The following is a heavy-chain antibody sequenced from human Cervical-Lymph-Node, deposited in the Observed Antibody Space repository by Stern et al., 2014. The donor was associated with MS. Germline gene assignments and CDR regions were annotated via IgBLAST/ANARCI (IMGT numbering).Heavy chain of an antibody. CDR2: VYYSGTT. V-gene: IGHV4-59*08. CDR1: GDSISSYY. D-gene: IGHD4-23*01. Sequence: VHLVESGPGLVKPSETLSLTCTVSGDSISSYYWSWIRQPPGKGLEWIGHVYYSGTTYYNPSLTGRVTISVDTSKKQFSLKLNSVPAADTAVYYCARLSTVVDYWGQGTLVTVSS. CDR3: ARLSTVVDY. J-gene: IGHJ4*02.